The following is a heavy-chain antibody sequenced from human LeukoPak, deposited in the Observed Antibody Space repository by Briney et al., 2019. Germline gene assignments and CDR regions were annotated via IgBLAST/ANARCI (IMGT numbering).Heavy chain of an antibody. CDR2: ISAYNGNT. J-gene: IGHJ5*02. Sequence: ASVKVSCKASGYTFTSYGISWVRQAPGQGLEWMGWISAYNGNTNYAQKLQGRVTMTTDTSTSTAYMELRSLRSDDTAVYYCARGGVRSSGWYEVSWFDPWGQGTLVTVSS. CDR3: ARGGVRSSGWYEVSWFDP. V-gene: IGHV1-18*01. CDR1: GYTFTSYG. D-gene: IGHD6-19*01.